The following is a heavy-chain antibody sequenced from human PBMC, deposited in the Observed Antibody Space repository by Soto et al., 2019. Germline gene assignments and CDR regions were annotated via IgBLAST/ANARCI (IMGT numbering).Heavy chain of an antibody. Sequence: ASVKVSCTAYGYSFSQRYVVWVRQAPGQGLEWMGVINPAGGSTSYAQKFQDRVTMTRDMSTSTVYLDLISLKTEDTAVYYCTTTSIVGATDYWGQGTLVTVSS. CDR3: TTTSIVGATDY. D-gene: IGHD1-26*01. CDR1: GYSFSQRY. CDR2: INPAGGST. J-gene: IGHJ4*02. V-gene: IGHV1-46*03.